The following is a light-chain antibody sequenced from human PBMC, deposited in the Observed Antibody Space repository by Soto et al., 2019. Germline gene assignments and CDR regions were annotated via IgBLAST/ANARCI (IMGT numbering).Light chain of an antibody. V-gene: IGKV2-28*01. CDR3: MQALQTLT. J-gene: IGKJ3*01. CDR1: QSLLHSNGYNY. CDR2: LGS. Sequence: DIVTTQSPLSLPVTPRERAPISCTSRQSLLHSNGYNYLDWYLQKPGQSPQLLIYLGSNRASGVPDRFSGSGSGTYFTLKISXVEAEDGGVYYCMQALQTLTFGPGTKVDIK.